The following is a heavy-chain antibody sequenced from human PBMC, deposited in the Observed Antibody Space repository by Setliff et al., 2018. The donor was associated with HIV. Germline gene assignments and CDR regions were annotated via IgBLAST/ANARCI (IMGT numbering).Heavy chain of an antibody. V-gene: IGHV5-51*01. D-gene: IGHD6-13*01. CDR3: ATVYSNNWSQSRWFDP. J-gene: IGHJ5*02. Sequence: PGESLKISCQGSAYSFTTYWLGWVRQMPGKGLEWMGIIYPGDSDTTYSPSFQGQVTISADKSISTAYLQWSSLKASDTAMYYCATVYSNNWSQSRWFDPWGQGTLVTVSS. CDR1: AYSFTTYW. CDR2: IYPGDSDT.